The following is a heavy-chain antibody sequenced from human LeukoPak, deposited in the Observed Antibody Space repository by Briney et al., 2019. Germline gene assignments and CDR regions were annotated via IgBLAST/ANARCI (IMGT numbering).Heavy chain of an antibody. CDR2: ISGSGGST. D-gene: IGHD3-22*01. CDR1: GFTFSSYA. V-gene: IGHV3-23*01. CDR3: AKESWAYYYDSSGYYGEGY. J-gene: IGHJ4*02. Sequence: GGSLRLSCAASGFTFSSYAMSWVRQAPGKGLEWVSAISGSGGSTYYADSVKGRFTISRDNSKNTLYLQMNSLRAEDTAVYYCAKESWAYYYDSSGYYGEGYWGQGTLATVSS.